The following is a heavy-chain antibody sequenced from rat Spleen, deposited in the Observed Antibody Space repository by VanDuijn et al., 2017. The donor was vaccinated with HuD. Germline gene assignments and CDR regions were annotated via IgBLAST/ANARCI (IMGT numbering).Heavy chain of an antibody. CDR1: GFSLTSYH. Sequence: QVQLKESGPGLVQPSQTLSLTCTVSGFSLTSYHVSWVRQPPGKSLVWMGTIWAGGGTNYNSAVQSRLRISRDTSKSQVFLKMNSLQPEDTGTYYCARRVAPGYVDYWGQGVMVTVSS. D-gene: IGHD1-4*01. J-gene: IGHJ2*01. CDR2: IWAGGGT. V-gene: IGHV2-72*01. CDR3: ARRVAPGYVDY.